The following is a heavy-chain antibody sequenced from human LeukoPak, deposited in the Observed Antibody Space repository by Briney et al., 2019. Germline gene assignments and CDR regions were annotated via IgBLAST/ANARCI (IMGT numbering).Heavy chain of an antibody. J-gene: IGHJ3*02. Sequence: PSETLSLTCTVSGGSISSGDYYWSWIRQPPGKGLEWIGYIYYSGSTYYNPSLKSRVTISVDTSKNQFSLKLSSVTAADTDAYYCARSHQPPLLPDAFDIWGQGTMVTVSS. CDR3: ARSHQPPLLPDAFDI. CDR1: GGSISSGDYY. CDR2: IYYSGST. D-gene: IGHD2-2*01. V-gene: IGHV4-31*03.